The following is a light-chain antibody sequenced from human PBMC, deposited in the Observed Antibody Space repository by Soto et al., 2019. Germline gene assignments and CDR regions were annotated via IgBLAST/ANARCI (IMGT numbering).Light chain of an antibody. CDR1: SSDVGGYNY. Sequence: QSALTQPASVSGSPGQSITISCTGTSSDVGGYNYVSWYQQHPGKAPKFMIYDVSNRPSGVSNRFSGYKSGNTASLTISGLQAEDEADYYCSSYTSSSTLVFGGGTKRTVL. CDR2: DVS. J-gene: IGLJ2*01. CDR3: SSYTSSSTLV. V-gene: IGLV2-14*01.